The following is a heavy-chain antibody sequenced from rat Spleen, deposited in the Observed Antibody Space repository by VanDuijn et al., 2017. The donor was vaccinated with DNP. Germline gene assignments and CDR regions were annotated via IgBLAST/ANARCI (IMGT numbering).Heavy chain of an antibody. D-gene: IGHD1-9*01. V-gene: IGHV2-6*01. CDR1: GFSLTSYT. CDR3: ARYYGYNYYAMDA. Sequence: QVQLKESGPGLVQPSQTLSLTCTVSGFSLTSYTVSWVRQPPGKGLEWIAAKSSGGSTYYNSALKSRLSISRDTSKSQVFLKMNSLQTEDTAIYFCARYYGYNYYAMDAWGQGTSVTVSS. J-gene: IGHJ4*01. CDR2: KSSGGST.